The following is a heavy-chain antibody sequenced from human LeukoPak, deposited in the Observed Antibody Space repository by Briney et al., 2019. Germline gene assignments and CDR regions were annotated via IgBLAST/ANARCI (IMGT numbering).Heavy chain of an antibody. V-gene: IGHV3-30*04. CDR1: GFTFSSYA. CDR2: ISYDGSNK. J-gene: IGHJ4*02. D-gene: IGHD2-8*01. CDR3: ARDPIIVLMVYALDY. Sequence: HPGGSLRLSCAASGFTFSSYATHWVRQAPGKGLEWVAVISYDGSNKYYADSVKGRFTISRDNSKNTLYLQMNSLRAEDTAVYYCARDPIIVLMVYALDYWGQGTLVTVSS.